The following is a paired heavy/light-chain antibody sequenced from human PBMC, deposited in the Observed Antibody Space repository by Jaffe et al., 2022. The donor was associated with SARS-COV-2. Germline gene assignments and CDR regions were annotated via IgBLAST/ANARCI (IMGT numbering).Light chain of an antibody. Sequence: DIQMTQSPSSLSASVGDRVTLTCRASQGIRIDLDWYQQKPGKAPRRLIYAASILQSGVPSRFSGSGSGTEFTLTISSLQPEDFATYYCLQHNLYPWTFGQGTKVEV. V-gene: IGKV1-17*01. J-gene: IGKJ1*01. CDR1: QGIRID. CDR2: AAS. CDR3: LQHNLYPWT.
Heavy chain of an antibody. Sequence: QVQLVESGGGVVQPGRSLRLSCAASGFTFTNYAMHWVRQAPGKGLEWVAVTSSDETVRIYADSVRGRFTISRDNSKNTVHLQMNSLIPEDTSVYYCARCGGDCHKSLEPGFDLWGQGTLVTVSS. V-gene: IGHV3-30*14. CDR3: ARCGGDCHKSLEPGFDL. CDR2: TSSDETVR. CDR1: GFTFTNYA. D-gene: IGHD2-21*02. J-gene: IGHJ5*02.